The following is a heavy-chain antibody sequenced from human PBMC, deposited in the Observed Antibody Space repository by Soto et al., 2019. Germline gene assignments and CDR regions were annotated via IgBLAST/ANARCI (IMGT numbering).Heavy chain of an antibody. J-gene: IGHJ4*02. CDR1: GFTFGASA. D-gene: IGHD3-22*01. CDR2: ISSSSSYT. Sequence: GGSLRLSCSASGFTFGASALQWVRQAPGKGLEWVSYISSSSSYTNYADSVKGRFTISRDNAKNSLYLQMNSLRAEDTAVYYCARGGYYYDSSGYHSSKFDYWGQGTLVTVSS. V-gene: IGHV3-11*05. CDR3: ARGGYYYDSSGYHSSKFDY.